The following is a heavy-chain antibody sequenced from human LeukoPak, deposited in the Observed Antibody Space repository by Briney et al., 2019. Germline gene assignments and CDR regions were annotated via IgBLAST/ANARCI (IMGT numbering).Heavy chain of an antibody. D-gene: IGHD5-12*01. CDR2: INPNSGGT. CDR1: GYTFTGYY. V-gene: IGHV1-2*02. J-gene: IGHJ4*02. Sequence: ASVKVSCKASGYTFTGYYMHWVRQAPGQGLEWMGWINPNSGGTNYAQKFQGRVTMTTDTSTSTAYMELRSLRSDDTAVYYCARAREYSGYLSDYWGQGTLVTVSS. CDR3: ARAREYSGYLSDY.